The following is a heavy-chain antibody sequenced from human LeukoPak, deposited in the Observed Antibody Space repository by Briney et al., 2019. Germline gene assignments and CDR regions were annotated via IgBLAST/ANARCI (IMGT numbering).Heavy chain of an antibody. V-gene: IGHV3-23*01. CDR3: AKDRATRRWGTQEFDY. Sequence: PGGSLRLSCAASGFTFSSYAMNWVRQAPGKGLECVSTISDSGGSTLYADSVKGRFTISRDNSKNTLYLQMNSLRADDTAVYYCAKDRATRRWGTQEFDYWGQGTLVIVSS. J-gene: IGHJ4*02. CDR1: GFTFSSYA. CDR2: ISDSGGST. D-gene: IGHD3-16*01.